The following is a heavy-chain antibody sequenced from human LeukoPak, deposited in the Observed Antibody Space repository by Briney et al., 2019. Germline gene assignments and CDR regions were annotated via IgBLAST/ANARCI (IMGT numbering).Heavy chain of an antibody. CDR2: IYYSGST. J-gene: IGHJ6*03. CDR3: ASFYCSGGSCYQYYYYYYMDV. D-gene: IGHD2-15*01. V-gene: IGHV4-4*02. CDR1: GGSISSSHW. Sequence: SGTLSLTCAVSGGSISSSHWWSWVRQPPGKGLGWIGIIYYSGSTYSNPSLKSRVTISVDTSKNQFSLKLSSVTAADTAVYYCASFYCSGGSCYQYYYYYYMDVWGKGTTVTISS.